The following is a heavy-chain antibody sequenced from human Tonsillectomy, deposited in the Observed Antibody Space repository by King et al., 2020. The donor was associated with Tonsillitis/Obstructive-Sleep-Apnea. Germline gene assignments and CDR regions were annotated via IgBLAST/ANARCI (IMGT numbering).Heavy chain of an antibody. J-gene: IGHJ5*02. CDR2: IKSKIDGGAT. Sequence: VQLVESGGGLVKPGGSLRLSCAASGFIFSNAWISWVRQAPGKGLEWVGRIKSKIDGGATDYAAPVKGRFTISRDDSKNTFYLQMNSLKTEDTAVYYCTTDNWFDPWVQGTLVTVSS. CDR3: TTDNWFDP. CDR1: GFIFSNAW. V-gene: IGHV3-15*01.